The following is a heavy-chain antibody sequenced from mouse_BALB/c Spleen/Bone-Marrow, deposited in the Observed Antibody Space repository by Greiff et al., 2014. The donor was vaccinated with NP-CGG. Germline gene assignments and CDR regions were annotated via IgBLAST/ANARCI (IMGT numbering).Heavy chain of an antibody. V-gene: IGHV1-4*01. CDR2: INPSSGYT. CDR3: ARFITTATEYFDY. D-gene: IGHD1-2*01. CDR1: GYTFTSYM. J-gene: IGHJ2*01. Sequence: VQLQQSGAELARPGASVKMSCKASGYTFTSYMMHWVKQRPGQGLEWIGYINPSSGYTNYNQKFKDKATLTADKSSSTAYMQLSSLTSEDSAVYYCARFITTATEYFDYWGQGTTLTVSS.